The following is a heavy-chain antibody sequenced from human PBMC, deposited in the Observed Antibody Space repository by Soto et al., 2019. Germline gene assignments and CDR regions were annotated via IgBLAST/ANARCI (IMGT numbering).Heavy chain of an antibody. J-gene: IGHJ4*02. V-gene: IGHV1-18*01. CDR3: ARIPPPPDN. D-gene: IGHD2-21*01. CDR2: ISAYNGNT. CDR1: GYTFASYA. Sequence: QVQLVQSGAEVKKPGASVKVSCKASGYTFASYAISWMRQAPGQGLEWMGWISAYNGNTNYAQKLQGRVTMTTDTFTSTAYMELWLLRSDDTAVYYCARIPPPPDNWGQGTLVTVTS.